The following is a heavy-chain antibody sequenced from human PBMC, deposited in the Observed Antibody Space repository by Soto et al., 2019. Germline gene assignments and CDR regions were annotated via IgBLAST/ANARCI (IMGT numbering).Heavy chain of an antibody. Sequence: QVQLQQWGAGLLKPSETLSLTCAVYGGSFSGYYWSWIRQPPGKGLEWIGEINHSGSTNNNPSLKSRVTISVDTSKNQFSLKLSSVTAADTAVYYCARGGQLGSYYYYGMDVWGQWTTVTVSS. V-gene: IGHV4-34*01. CDR3: ARGGQLGSYYYYGMDV. D-gene: IGHD6-6*01. CDR1: GGSFSGYY. J-gene: IGHJ6*02. CDR2: INHSGST.